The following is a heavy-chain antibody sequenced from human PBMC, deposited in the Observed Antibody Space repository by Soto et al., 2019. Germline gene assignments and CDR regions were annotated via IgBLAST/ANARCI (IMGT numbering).Heavy chain of an antibody. Sequence: QITLKESGPTLVKPTQTLTLTCTFSGFSLSTSGVGVGWIRQPPGKALEWLALIYWDDDKRYSPSLKSRLTITKETSKNQVVLTMTNMDPVDTATYYCAHMGVHYDYVCGSYRLPYYFDYWGQGTLVTVSS. CDR3: AHMGVHYDYVCGSYRLPYYFDY. V-gene: IGHV2-5*02. CDR1: GFSLSTSGVG. D-gene: IGHD3-16*02. J-gene: IGHJ4*02. CDR2: IYWDDDK.